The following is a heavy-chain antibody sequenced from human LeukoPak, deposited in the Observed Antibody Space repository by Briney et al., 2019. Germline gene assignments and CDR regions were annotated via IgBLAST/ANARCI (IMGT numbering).Heavy chain of an antibody. CDR1: GVTFTNYA. CDR2: ISISGGST. D-gene: IGHD6-19*01. CDR3: AKVPAGNKVEY. Sequence: GGSLRLSCAASGVTFTNYAMTWVRQAPGKGLEWVSGISISGGSTDYADSVKGRFTISRDNSKNTLYLQMNSLRAEDTAVYYCAKVPAGNKVEYWGQGTLVIVSS. V-gene: IGHV3-23*01. J-gene: IGHJ4*02.